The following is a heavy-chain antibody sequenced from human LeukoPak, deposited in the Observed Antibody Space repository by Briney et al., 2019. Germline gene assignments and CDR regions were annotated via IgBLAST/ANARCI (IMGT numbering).Heavy chain of an antibody. CDR1: GGSISSSNW. D-gene: IGHD4-23*01. CDR3: AREVADYGGYYYYHYMDV. J-gene: IGHJ6*03. Sequence: PSETLSLTCAVSGGSISSSNWWNWVRQTPGKGLEWIGEIYHRGNTHYNPSLKSRVTMSVDTSTNQFSLRVNSVTAADTAMYYCAREVADYGGYYYYHYMDVWGKGTTVTISS. CDR2: IYHRGNT. V-gene: IGHV4-4*02.